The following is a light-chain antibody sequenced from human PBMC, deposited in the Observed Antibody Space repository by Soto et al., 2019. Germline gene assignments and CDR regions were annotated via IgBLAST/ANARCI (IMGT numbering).Light chain of an antibody. CDR2: DAS. Sequence: EIVLTQSPATLSLSPGERATLSCRASQSVSSYLAWYQQKPGQAPRLLIYDASNRATGIPARFSGSGSGTDFTPTISSLEPEDFAVYYCQHHSNWPLTFGGGTKVEIK. V-gene: IGKV3-11*01. CDR3: QHHSNWPLT. CDR1: QSVSSY. J-gene: IGKJ4*01.